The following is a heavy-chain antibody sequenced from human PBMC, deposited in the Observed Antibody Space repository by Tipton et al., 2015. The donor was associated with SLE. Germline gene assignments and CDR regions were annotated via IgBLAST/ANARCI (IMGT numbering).Heavy chain of an antibody. CDR1: GGSISSYY. CDR2: IYYSGST. Sequence: LRLSCTVSGGSISSYYWSWIRQPPGKGLEWIGYIYYSGSTNYTPSLKSRVTISVDTSKNHFSLKLSSVTAADTAVYYCARRRESGGHFDLWGRGTLVTVSS. V-gene: IGHV4-59*08. CDR3: ARRRESGGHFDL. J-gene: IGHJ2*01. D-gene: IGHD3-10*01.